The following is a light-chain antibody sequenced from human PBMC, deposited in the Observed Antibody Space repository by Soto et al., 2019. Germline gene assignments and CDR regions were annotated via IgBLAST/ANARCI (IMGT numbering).Light chain of an antibody. V-gene: IGLV2-14*01. CDR2: EVS. Sequence: QSALTQPASVSGSPGQSITISCTGTSSDVGGYNSVSWYQQHPGKAPKLMIYEVSNRPSGVSNRFSGSKSGNTASLTISGLQAEAESDYSCSSYTTCISLLNVFGTGTKLTIL. CDR1: SSDVGGYNS. CDR3: SSYTTCISLLNV. J-gene: IGLJ1*01.